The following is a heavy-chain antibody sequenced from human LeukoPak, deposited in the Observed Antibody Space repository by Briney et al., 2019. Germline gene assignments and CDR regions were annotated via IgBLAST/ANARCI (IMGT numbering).Heavy chain of an antibody. CDR2: IKSKTDGGTT. J-gene: IGHJ4*02. CDR3: TTDAIAAAGIDY. Sequence: PGGSLRLSCAVSGFAFTNAWMTWVRQIPGKGLEWIGRIKSKTDGGTTDYAAPVKGRFTIARDDSKNTLYLQMNSRKTEDTAVYYCTTDAIAAAGIDYWGQGTLVTVSS. V-gene: IGHV3-15*01. CDR1: GFAFTNAW. D-gene: IGHD6-13*01.